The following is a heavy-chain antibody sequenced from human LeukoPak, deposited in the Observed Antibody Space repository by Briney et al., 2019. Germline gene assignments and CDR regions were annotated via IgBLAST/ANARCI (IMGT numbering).Heavy chain of an antibody. V-gene: IGHV4-34*01. CDR3: ARNDIAAAGYNWFDP. J-gene: IGHJ5*02. CDR2: INHSGST. Sequence: SETLSLTCAVYGGSFSGYYWSWIRQPLGKGLEWIGEINHSGSTNYNPSLKSRVTISVDTSKNQFSLKLSSVTAADTAVYYCARNDIAAAGYNWFDPWGQGTLVTVSS. CDR1: GGSFSGYY. D-gene: IGHD6-13*01.